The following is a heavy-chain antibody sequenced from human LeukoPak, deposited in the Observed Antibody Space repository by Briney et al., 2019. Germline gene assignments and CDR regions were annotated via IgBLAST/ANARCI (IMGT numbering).Heavy chain of an antibody. CDR1: GGTFSSYA. D-gene: IGHD3-16*02. V-gene: IGHV1-69*13. CDR2: IIPIFGTA. CDR3: ARDRAYDYVWGSYRYIDAFDI. J-gene: IGHJ3*02. Sequence: SVKVSCKASGGTFSSYAISWVRQAPGQGLEWKGGIIPIFGTANYAQKFQGRVTITADESTSTAYMELSSLRSEDTAVYYCARDRAYDYVWGSYRYIDAFDIWGQGTMVTVSS.